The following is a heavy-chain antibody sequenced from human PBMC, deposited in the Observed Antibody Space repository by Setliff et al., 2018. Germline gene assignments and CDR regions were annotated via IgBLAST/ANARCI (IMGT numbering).Heavy chain of an antibody. CDR3: ARVGPSQGIAVATYFFDY. CDR1: GYAFINFY. J-gene: IGHJ4*02. V-gene: IGHV1-46*04. Sequence: ASVKVSCKTSGYAFINFYMYWVRQAPGQGLEWMGIINSSGGSTSYADSVKGRFTISRDNAKNSLYLQMNSLRVEDTAFFYCARVGPSQGIAVATYFFDYWGQGTLVTVSS. CDR2: INSSGGST. D-gene: IGHD6-19*01.